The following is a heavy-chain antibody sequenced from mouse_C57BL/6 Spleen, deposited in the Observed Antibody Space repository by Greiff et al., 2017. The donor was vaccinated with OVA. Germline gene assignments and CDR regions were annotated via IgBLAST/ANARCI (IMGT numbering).Heavy chain of an antibody. CDR3: ASADWYFDV. V-gene: IGHV5-6*01. J-gene: IGHJ1*03. CDR1: GFTFSSYG. Sequence: EVKLVESGGDLVKPGGSLKLSCAASGFTFSSYGMSWVRQTPDKRLEWVATISSGGGYTYYPDSVTGRFPISRDNAKNTLYLQMSSLKSEDTAMYYCASADWYFDVWGTGTTVTVSS. CDR2: ISSGGGYT.